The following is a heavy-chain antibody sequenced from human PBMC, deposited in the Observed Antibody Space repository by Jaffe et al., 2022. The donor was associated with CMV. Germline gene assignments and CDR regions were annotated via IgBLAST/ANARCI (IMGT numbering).Heavy chain of an antibody. CDR3: AREVVYAMDPYNWFDP. D-gene: IGHD2-8*02. V-gene: IGHV4-59*01. Sequence: QVQLQESGPGLVKPSETLSLTCTVSGGSISSYYWSWIRQPPGKGLEWIGYIYYSGSTNYNPSLKSRVTISVDTSKNQFSLKLSSVTAADTAVYYCAREVVYAMDPYNWFDPWGQGTLVTVSS. J-gene: IGHJ5*02. CDR2: IYYSGST. CDR1: GGSISSYY.